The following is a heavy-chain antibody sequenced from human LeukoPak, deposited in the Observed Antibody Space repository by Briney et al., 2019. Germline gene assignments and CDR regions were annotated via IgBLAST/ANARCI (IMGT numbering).Heavy chain of an antibody. CDR1: GFTFSSYW. D-gene: IGHD6-19*01. CDR2: IKQDGSEK. J-gene: IGHJ4*02. CDR3: ARDLGYSSGWYVPDY. V-gene: IGHV3-7*01. Sequence: GGSLRLSCAASGFTFSSYWMSWVRQAPGKGLEWVANIKQDGSEKYYVDSVKGRFTISRDNAKNSLYLQMNSLRAEDTAVYYCARDLGYSSGWYVPDYWGQGTLVTVSS.